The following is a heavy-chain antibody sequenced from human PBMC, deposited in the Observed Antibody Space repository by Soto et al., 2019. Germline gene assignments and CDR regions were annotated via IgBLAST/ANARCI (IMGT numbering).Heavy chain of an antibody. CDR3: AARITIFGVVIPFY. CDR1: GGSISSGDYY. V-gene: IGHV4-30-4*01. CDR2: IYYSGST. D-gene: IGHD3-3*01. Sequence: SETLSLTCTVSGGSISSGDYYWSWIRQPPGKGLEWIGYIYYSGSTYYNPSLKSRVTISVDTSKNQFSLKLSSVTAADTAVYYCAARITIFGVVIPFYWGQGTLVTVSS. J-gene: IGHJ4*02.